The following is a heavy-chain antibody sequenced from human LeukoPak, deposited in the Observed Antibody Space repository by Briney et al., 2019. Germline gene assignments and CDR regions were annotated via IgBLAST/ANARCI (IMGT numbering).Heavy chain of an antibody. CDR2: IIPILGIA. J-gene: IGHJ4*02. CDR1: GGTFSSYA. V-gene: IGHV1-69*04. CDR3: ARSQVVRDDY. Sequence: GASVKVSCKASGGTFSSYAIGWVRQAPGQGLEWMGRIIPILGIANYAQKFQGRVTITADKSTSTAYMELSSLRSDDTAVYYCARSQVVRDDYWGQGTLVTVSS. D-gene: IGHD3-10*01.